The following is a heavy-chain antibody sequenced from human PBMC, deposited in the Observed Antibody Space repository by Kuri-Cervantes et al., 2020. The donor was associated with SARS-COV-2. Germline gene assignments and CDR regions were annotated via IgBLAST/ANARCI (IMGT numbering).Heavy chain of an antibody. D-gene: IGHD1-26*01. CDR2: ISYDGSNK. CDR1: GFTFTSHA. Sequence: GESLKISCAVSGFTFTSHAMHWVRQAPGKGLEWVALISYDGSNKYYADSVKGRFTISRDNSKNTLYLQMNSLRAEDTAVYYCATTMHELWEYYMDVWGKGTTVTVSS. J-gene: IGHJ6*03. V-gene: IGHV3-30*03. CDR3: ATTMHELWEYYMDV.